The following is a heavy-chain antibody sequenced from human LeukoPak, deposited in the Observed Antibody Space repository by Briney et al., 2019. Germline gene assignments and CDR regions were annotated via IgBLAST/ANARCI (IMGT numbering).Heavy chain of an antibody. CDR3: ARARFLTPGYNDAYGRHYFDY. D-gene: IGHD5-18*01. Sequence: SETLSLTCAVYGGSFSGYYWSWIRQSPGKGLEWIGEIHHSGSSDYNPSLKSRVTISLDTSKDQFSLMLRSVTAADTSIYFCARARFLTPGYNDAYGRHYFDYWGQGILVTVSS. V-gene: IGHV4-34*01. J-gene: IGHJ4*02. CDR2: IHHSGSS. CDR1: GGSFSGYY.